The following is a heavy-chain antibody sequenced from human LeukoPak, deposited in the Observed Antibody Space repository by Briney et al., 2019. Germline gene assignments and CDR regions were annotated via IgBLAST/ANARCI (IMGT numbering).Heavy chain of an antibody. V-gene: IGHV4-4*09. CDR3: ARRQGNRIAARRDNWFDP. CDR1: GGSISSYY. Sequence: SETLSLTCTVSGGSISSYYWSWIRQPPGKGLEWIGYIYTSGSTNYNPSLKSRVTISADTSKNRFSLKLSSVTAADTAVYYCARRQGNRIAARRDNWFDPWGQGTLVTVSS. CDR2: IYTSGST. D-gene: IGHD6-6*01. J-gene: IGHJ5*02.